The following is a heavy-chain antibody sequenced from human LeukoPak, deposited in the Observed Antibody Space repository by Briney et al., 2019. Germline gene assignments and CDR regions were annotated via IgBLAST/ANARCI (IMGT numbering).Heavy chain of an antibody. J-gene: IGHJ5*02. CDR1: GGTFSSYA. Sequence: SVKVSCKASGGTFSSYAISWVRQAPGQGLEWIGGIIPIFGTANYAQKFQGRVTITADESTSTAYMELSSLRSEDTAVYYCARVGGDFWSGYWWFDPWGQGTLVTVSS. V-gene: IGHV1-69*13. CDR2: IIPIFGTA. CDR3: ARVGGDFWSGYWWFDP. D-gene: IGHD3-3*01.